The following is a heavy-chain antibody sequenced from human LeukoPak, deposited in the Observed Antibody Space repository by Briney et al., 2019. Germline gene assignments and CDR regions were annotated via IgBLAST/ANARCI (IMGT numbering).Heavy chain of an antibody. Sequence: PGGSLRLSCAASGFTFSSYAMHWVRQAPGKGLEWVAVISYDGSNKYYADSVRGRFTISRDNFKNTLYLQMNSLRAEDTAVYYCARDGPGDASAFDIWGQGTMVTVSS. CDR3: ARDGPGDASAFDI. J-gene: IGHJ3*02. V-gene: IGHV3-30*04. CDR2: ISYDGSNK. D-gene: IGHD7-27*01. CDR1: GFTFSSYA.